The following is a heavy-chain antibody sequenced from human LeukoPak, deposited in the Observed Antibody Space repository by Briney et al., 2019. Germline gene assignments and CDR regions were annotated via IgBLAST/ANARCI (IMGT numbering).Heavy chain of an antibody. J-gene: IGHJ4*02. CDR1: GYTFTSYD. Sequence: ASVKVSCKASGYTFTSYDINWVRQATGQGLEWMGWMNPNSGNTGYAQKFQGRVTITRNTSMSTAYMELSSLRSEDTAVYYCARGLPLDSSLDYWGQGTLVTASS. CDR3: ARGLPLDSSLDY. CDR2: MNPNSGNT. D-gene: IGHD6-19*01. V-gene: IGHV1-8*03.